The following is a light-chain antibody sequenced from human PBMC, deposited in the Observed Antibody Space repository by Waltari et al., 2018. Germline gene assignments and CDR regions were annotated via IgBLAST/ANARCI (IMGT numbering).Light chain of an antibody. CDR2: RNS. CDR3: SSWDESLTGVL. V-gene: IGLV1-47*01. J-gene: IGLJ2*01. Sequence: QSVLTQPPSASGTPGQRVTISCSGSSSSIGSNFVHWYQQLPVAPPKLLIYRNSVGPSGGSDRVSGSKSGTSASLAISGLRSEDEADYYCSSWDESLTGVLFGGGTRLTVL. CDR1: SSSIGSNF.